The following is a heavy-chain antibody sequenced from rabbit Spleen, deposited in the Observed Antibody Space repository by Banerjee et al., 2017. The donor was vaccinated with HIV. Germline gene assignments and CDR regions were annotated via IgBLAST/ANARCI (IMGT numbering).Heavy chain of an antibody. D-gene: IGHD4-1*01. CDR3: ARDLAGAIGWNFSL. J-gene: IGHJ4*01. CDR2: INTATGKD. Sequence: QEQLLESGGGLVKPEGSLKLSCTASGFSFSDKAVMCWVRQAPGKGLEWIGCINTATGKDVYANWAKGRFTISTMSSTTVTLQMTSLTAADTATYFCARDLAGAIGWNFSLWGPGTLVTVS. CDR1: GFSFSDKAV. V-gene: IGHV1S45*01.